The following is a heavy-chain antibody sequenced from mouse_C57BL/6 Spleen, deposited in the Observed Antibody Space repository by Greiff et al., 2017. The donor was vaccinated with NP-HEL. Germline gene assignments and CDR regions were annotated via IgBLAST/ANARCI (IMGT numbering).Heavy chain of an antibody. CDR3: ARSDYDYDVGRPYYFDY. Sequence: QVQLQQPGAELVKPGASVKMSCKASGYTFTSYWITWVKQRPGQGLEWIGDIYPGSGSTNYNEKFKSKATLTVDTSSSTAYMQLSSLTSEDSAVYYCARSDYDYDVGRPYYFDYWGQGTTLTVSS. CDR2: IYPGSGST. J-gene: IGHJ2*01. D-gene: IGHD2-4*01. CDR1: GYTFTSYW. V-gene: IGHV1-55*01.